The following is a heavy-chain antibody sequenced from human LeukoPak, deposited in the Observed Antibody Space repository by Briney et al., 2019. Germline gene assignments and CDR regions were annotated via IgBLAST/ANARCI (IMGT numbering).Heavy chain of an antibody. D-gene: IGHD1-26*01. CDR3: ARVLVGAHFDY. CDR1: GFTFSSYW. J-gene: IGHJ4*02. Sequence: GGSLRLSCAASGFTFSSYWMHWVRQAPGKGLVWVSRINSDGSSTSYADSVEGRFTISRDNAKNTLYLQVNSLRAEDTAVYYCARVLVGAHFDYWGQGTLVTVSS. V-gene: IGHV3-74*01. CDR2: INSDGSST.